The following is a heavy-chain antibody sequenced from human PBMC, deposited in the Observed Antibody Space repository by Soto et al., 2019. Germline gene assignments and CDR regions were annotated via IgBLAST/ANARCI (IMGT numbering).Heavy chain of an antibody. D-gene: IGHD5-18*01. Sequence: GESLRLSCTASGFTFGVYAMSWVRQPPGKGLEWVGFIRSKAYGGTTEYAASVKGRFTISRDDAKSIADLQMNSLKTEDTAVYYCTRDVEYSYGYSCYYGMDVWGQGTTVTVSS. CDR1: GFTFGVYA. V-gene: IGHV3-49*04. J-gene: IGHJ6*02. CDR2: IRSKAYGGTT. CDR3: TRDVEYSYGYSCYYGMDV.